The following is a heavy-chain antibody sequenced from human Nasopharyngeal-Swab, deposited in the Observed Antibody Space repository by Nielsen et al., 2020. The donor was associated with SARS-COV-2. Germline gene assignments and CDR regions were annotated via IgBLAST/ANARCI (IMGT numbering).Heavy chain of an antibody. CDR1: GFIFSSYA. Sequence: GESLKISCAASGFIFSSYAMSWVRQAPGKGLEWVSAISGSGGSTYYADSVKGRFTISRDNSKNTLYLQMNSLRAEDTAVYYCANAHVYSSSWYEGYYYYYGMDVWGQGTTVTVSS. V-gene: IGHV3-23*01. CDR2: ISGSGGST. D-gene: IGHD6-13*01. CDR3: ANAHVYSSSWYEGYYYYYGMDV. J-gene: IGHJ6*02.